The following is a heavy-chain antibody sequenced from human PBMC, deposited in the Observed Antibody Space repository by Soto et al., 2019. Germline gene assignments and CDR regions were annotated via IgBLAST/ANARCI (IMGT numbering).Heavy chain of an antibody. D-gene: IGHD2-8*02. Sequence: SLRLSCTASVFTFSSYGMHWVLQNPGKVLEWVAVISYDGSNKYYADSVKGRFTISRDNSKNTLYLQMNSLRAEDTAVYYCAKDLVVDYYYGMDVWGQGTTVTVSS. CDR3: AKDLVVDYYYGMDV. CDR1: VFTFSSYG. J-gene: IGHJ6*02. V-gene: IGHV3-30*18. CDR2: ISYDGSNK.